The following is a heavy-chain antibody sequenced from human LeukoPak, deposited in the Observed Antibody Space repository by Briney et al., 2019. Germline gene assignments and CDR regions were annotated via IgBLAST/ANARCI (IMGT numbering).Heavy chain of an antibody. V-gene: IGHV1-46*01. D-gene: IGHD2-2*01. Sequence: SVKVSCKASGYTFTSYYMHWVRQAPGQGLEWMGIINPSGGSTSYAQKFQGRVTMTRDMSTSTVYMELSSLRSEDTAVYYCARESSSTSLVSPALQYYFDYWGQGTLVTVSS. CDR1: GYTFTSYY. J-gene: IGHJ4*02. CDR2: INPSGGST. CDR3: ARESSSTSLVSPALQYYFDY.